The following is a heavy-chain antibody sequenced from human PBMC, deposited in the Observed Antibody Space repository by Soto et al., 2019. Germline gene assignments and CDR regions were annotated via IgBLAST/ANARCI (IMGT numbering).Heavy chain of an antibody. V-gene: IGHV3-15*07. Sequence: SVSKAWMNWVRRAPGKVLEWAGRIKSKTDCGTTDYAAPVKGRFTISRDDSKNTLYLQMNSLKTEDTAVYYCTTTPYVVVVAANWFDPWGQGTLVTVSS. CDR3: TTTPYVVVVAANWFDP. D-gene: IGHD2-15*01. CDR2: IKSKTDCGTT. J-gene: IGHJ5*02. CDR1: SVSKAW.